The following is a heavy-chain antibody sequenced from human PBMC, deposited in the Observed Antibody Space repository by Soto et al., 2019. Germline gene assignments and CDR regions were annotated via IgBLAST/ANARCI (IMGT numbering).Heavy chain of an antibody. CDR1: GGTFSNYA. D-gene: IGHD1-26*01. J-gene: IGHJ4*02. CDR3: ARGWETVGTTTPFAY. CDR2: IIPLFGTP. Sequence: QVQLVQSGAEVKKPGSSVKVSCKASGGTFSNYAINWVRQAPGQGLEWMGGIIPLFGTPNYAQKFQGRVTFTAHKSTSTAHMELRSLRPDDTAVYYCARGWETVGTTTPFAYWGQGTLVTVSS. V-gene: IGHV1-69*06.